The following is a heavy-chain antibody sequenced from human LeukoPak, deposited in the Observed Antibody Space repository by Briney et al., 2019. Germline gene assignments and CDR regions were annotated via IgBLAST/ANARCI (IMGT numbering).Heavy chain of an antibody. J-gene: IGHJ4*02. D-gene: IGHD4-11*01. CDR3: ARGQGTVTTH. Sequence: SETLSLTCTVSGGSISSYYWSWIRQPPGKGLEWIGYIYYSGSTDYNPSLKSRVTISVDTSKNHFSLNLSSVTAADTAVYYCARGQGTVTTHWGQGTLVTVSS. CDR1: GGSISSYY. V-gene: IGHV4-59*12. CDR2: IYYSGST.